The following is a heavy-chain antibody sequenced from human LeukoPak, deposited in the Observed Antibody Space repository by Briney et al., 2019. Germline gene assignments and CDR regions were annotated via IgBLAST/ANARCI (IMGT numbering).Heavy chain of an antibody. CDR3: AKGSYYNLDYFDY. CDR2: ISGSGGST. D-gene: IGHD3-10*01. J-gene: IGHJ4*02. Sequence: VGSLRLSCAASGFTFSSYAMSWVRQAPGKGLEWVSAISGSGGSTYYADSVKGRFTISRDNSKNTLYLQMNSLRAEDTAVYYCAKGSYYNLDYFDYWGQGTLVTVSS. CDR1: GFTFSSYA. V-gene: IGHV3-23*01.